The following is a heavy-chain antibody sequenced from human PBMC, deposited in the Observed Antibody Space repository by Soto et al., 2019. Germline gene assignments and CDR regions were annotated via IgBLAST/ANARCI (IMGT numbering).Heavy chain of an antibody. CDR2: IYYSGST. D-gene: IGHD3-10*01. Sequence: SETLSLTCTVSGGSISSYYWSWIRQPPGKGLEWIGYIYYSGSTNYNPSLKSRVTISVDTSKNQFSLKLSSVTAADTAVYYCASVGGFGELLRFEPWGQGTLVTVSS. V-gene: IGHV4-59*01. CDR3: ASVGGFGELLRFEP. J-gene: IGHJ5*02. CDR1: GGSISSYY.